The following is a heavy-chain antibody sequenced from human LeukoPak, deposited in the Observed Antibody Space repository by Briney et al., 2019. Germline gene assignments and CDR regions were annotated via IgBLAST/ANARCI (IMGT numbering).Heavy chain of an antibody. J-gene: IGHJ4*02. CDR2: IYYSGST. D-gene: IGHD4-17*01. V-gene: IGHV4-59*01. Sequence: SSETLSLICTVSGGSISSYYWSWIRQPPGKGLEWIGYIYYSGSTNYNPSLKSRVTISVDTSKNQFSLKLSSVTAADTAVYYCARVAYGDYYFDYWGQGTLVTVSS. CDR1: GGSISSYY. CDR3: ARVAYGDYYFDY.